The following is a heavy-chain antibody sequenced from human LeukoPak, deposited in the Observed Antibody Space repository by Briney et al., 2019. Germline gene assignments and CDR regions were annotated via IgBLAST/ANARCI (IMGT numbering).Heavy chain of an antibody. CDR3: ARGVPMDV. CDR2: INHSGST. V-gene: IGHV4-34*01. Sequence: SETLSLTCAVYGGSFSGYYWSWIRQPPGKGLEWIGEINHSGSTSYNPSLKSRVTISVDTSKNQFSLKLSSVTAADTAVYYCARGVPMDVWGQGTTVTVSS. CDR1: GGSFSGYY. J-gene: IGHJ6*02.